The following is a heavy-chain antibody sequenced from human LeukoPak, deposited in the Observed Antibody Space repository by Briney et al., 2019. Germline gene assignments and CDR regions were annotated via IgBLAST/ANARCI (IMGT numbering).Heavy chain of an antibody. CDR3: GRWTGTEISGGIDV. CDR2: MNPNSGNT. Sequence: ASVKVSCKASGYTFTNYDINWVRQATGQGLEWMGWMNPNSGNTGYAQKFQGRVTMTRNTSKSTAYMELSSLRSEDTAVYYCGRWTGTEISGGIDVWGQGTTVSVSS. CDR1: GYTFTNYD. D-gene: IGHD1-14*01. J-gene: IGHJ6*02. V-gene: IGHV1-8*01.